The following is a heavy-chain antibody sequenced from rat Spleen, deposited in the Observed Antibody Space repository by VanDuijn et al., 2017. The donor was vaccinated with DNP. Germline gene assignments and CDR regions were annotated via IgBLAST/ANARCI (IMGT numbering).Heavy chain of an antibody. CDR2: IWSGGSR. CDR1: GFSLTNYG. J-gene: IGHJ2*01. Sequence: QVQLKESGPGLVQPSQTLSLTCTVSGFSLTNYGIVWVRQPPGKGREWIGAIWSGGSRDYNSALKSRLSISRDTSKSQVFLKMNSLQTEDIATYYCARAQTGSGYFDYWGQGVMVTVSS. CDR3: ARAQTGSGYFDY. V-gene: IGHV2-4*01. D-gene: IGHD5-1*01.